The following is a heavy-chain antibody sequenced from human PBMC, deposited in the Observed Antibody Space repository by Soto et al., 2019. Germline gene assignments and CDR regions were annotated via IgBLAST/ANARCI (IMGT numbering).Heavy chain of an antibody. V-gene: IGHV1-69*01. CDR3: ASGGRYCSGGSCYSRGRWFDP. CDR1: GGTFSSYA. D-gene: IGHD2-15*01. J-gene: IGHJ5*02. Sequence: QVQLVQSGAEVKKPGSSVKVSCKASGGTFSSYAISWVRQAPGQGLEWMGGIIPIFGTANYAQKFQGKVTITADESTSEAYMELSSMSSEDTAVYYCASGGRYCSGGSCYSRGRWFDPWGQGTLFTVSS. CDR2: IIPIFGTA.